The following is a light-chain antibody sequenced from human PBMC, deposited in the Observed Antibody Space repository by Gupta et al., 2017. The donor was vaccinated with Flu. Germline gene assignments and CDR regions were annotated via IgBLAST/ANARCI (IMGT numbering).Light chain of an antibody. V-gene: IGLV2-14*01. CDR2: EVT. CDR1: SSDIGAYNY. J-gene: IGLJ2*01. CDR3: CSYTSANTGV. Sequence: QSALTQPASVSGSPGQSITISCTGTSSDIGAYNYVSWYQHHPGEAPKLIIYEVTNRPAGVSDRFSGSKSGNTASLTISGLQAEDEADYFCCSYTSANTGVFGGGTKLTVL.